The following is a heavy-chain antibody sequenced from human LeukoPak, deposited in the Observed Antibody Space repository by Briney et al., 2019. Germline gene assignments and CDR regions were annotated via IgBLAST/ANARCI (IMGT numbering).Heavy chain of an antibody. CDR1: GFTFSNYG. J-gene: IGHJ4*02. D-gene: IGHD1-26*01. Sequence: GGSLRLSCAASGFTFSNYGMHWVRQAPGKGLEWVAFIRNDGSNKYYVDSVKGRFTISRDNSKNTLYLQMNSLRAEDTAVYYCATLDVGATVYWGQGTLVTVSS. V-gene: IGHV3-30*02. CDR3: ATLDVGATVY. CDR2: IRNDGSNK.